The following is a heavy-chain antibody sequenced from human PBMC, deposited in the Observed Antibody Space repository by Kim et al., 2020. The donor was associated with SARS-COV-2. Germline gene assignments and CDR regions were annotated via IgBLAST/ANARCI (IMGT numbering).Heavy chain of an antibody. J-gene: IGHJ3*02. Sequence: GGSLRLSCAASGFTFSSYEMNWVRQAPGKGLEWVSYISSSGSTIYYADSVKGRFTISRDNAKNSLYLQMNSLRAEDTAVYYCASLAADILTGYHDAFDIWGQGTMVTVSS. CDR1: GFTFSSYE. CDR2: ISSSGSTI. V-gene: IGHV3-48*03. D-gene: IGHD3-9*01. CDR3: ASLAADILTGYHDAFDI.